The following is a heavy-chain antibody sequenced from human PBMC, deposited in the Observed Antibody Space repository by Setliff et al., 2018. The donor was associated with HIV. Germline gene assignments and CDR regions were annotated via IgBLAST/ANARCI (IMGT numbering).Heavy chain of an antibody. CDR2: IIPLFGTA. J-gene: IGHJ5*02. V-gene: IGHV1-69*06. D-gene: IGHD2-15*01. CDR3: SRESQIGVAAVGWFEP. CDR1: GGTFRSNA. Sequence: SVKVSCKASGGTFRSNAISWVRQAPGQGLEWMGGIIPLFGTANYAQKFQGRVTITADKSTSTAYLELNSLRSEYAAIYYCSRESQIGVAAVGWFEPWGQGTLVTVSS.